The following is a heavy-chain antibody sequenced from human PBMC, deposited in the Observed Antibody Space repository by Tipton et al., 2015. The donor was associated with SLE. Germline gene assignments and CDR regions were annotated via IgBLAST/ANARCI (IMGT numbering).Heavy chain of an antibody. D-gene: IGHD1-26*01. V-gene: IGHV4-31*03. CDR3: ARVGDYYFDY. J-gene: IGHJ4*02. Sequence: TLSLTCTVSGVSISSGGYYWSWIRQHPGKGLEWIGYICYSGSTYYNPSLKSRVNISVDTSKNQFSLKLSSVTAADTAVYYCARVGDYYFDYWGQGTLVTVSS. CDR1: GVSISSGGYY. CDR2: ICYSGST.